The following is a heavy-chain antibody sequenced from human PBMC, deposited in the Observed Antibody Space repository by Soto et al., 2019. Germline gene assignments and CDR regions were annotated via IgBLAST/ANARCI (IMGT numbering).Heavy chain of an antibody. Sequence: SGGSLRLSCAASGFTFSSYAMSWVRQAPGKGLEWVSAISGSGGSTYYADSVKGRFTISRDNSKNTLYLQMNSLRAEDTAVYYCANEAPDPGTIRVPFDYWGQGTLVTVSS. CDR2: ISGSGGST. D-gene: IGHD3-10*01. V-gene: IGHV3-23*01. CDR1: GFTFSSYA. CDR3: ANEAPDPGTIRVPFDY. J-gene: IGHJ4*02.